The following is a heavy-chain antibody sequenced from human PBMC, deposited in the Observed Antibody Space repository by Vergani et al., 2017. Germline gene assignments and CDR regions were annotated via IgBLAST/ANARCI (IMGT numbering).Heavy chain of an antibody. CDR1: GFTFRSYA. CDR3: ARDTYSSSPRFDY. D-gene: IGHD6-6*01. CDR2: ISYDGSKK. Sequence: QVQLVESGGGVVQPGRSLRLSCAASGFTFRSYAIHWVRQAPGKGLEWVAVISYDGSKKYFGDSVKGRFTISRDNSKNTVYLQMNSLRAEDTAVYYGARDTYSSSPRFDYWGQGTLVTVSS. V-gene: IGHV3-30*04. J-gene: IGHJ4*02.